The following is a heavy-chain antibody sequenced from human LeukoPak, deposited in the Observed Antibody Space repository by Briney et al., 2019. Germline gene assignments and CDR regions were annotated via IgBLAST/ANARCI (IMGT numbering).Heavy chain of an antibody. Sequence: GGSLRLSCAASGLSFSSYAMSWVRQAPGKGLEWVSAISGSGGSTYYADSVKGRFTISRDNSKNTLYLQMNSLRAEDTAVYYCAKDPVDRYYFDYWGQGALVTVSS. J-gene: IGHJ4*02. CDR2: ISGSGGST. V-gene: IGHV3-23*01. CDR3: AKDPVDRYYFDY. CDR1: GLSFSSYA. D-gene: IGHD5-12*01.